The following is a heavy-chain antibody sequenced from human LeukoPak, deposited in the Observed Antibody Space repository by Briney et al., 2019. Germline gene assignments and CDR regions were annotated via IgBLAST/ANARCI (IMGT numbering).Heavy chain of an antibody. CDR1: GFTFSSYA. CDR3: AKGLLARYYDSSGKREYYFDY. V-gene: IGHV3-30*02. J-gene: IGHJ4*02. CDR2: IRYDGSNK. Sequence: GGSLRLSCAASGFTFSSYAMSWVRQVSGKGLEWVAFIRYDGSNKYYADSVKGRFTISRDNSKNTLYLQMNSLRAEDTAVYYCAKGLLARYYDSSGKREYYFDYWGQGTLVTVSS. D-gene: IGHD3-22*01.